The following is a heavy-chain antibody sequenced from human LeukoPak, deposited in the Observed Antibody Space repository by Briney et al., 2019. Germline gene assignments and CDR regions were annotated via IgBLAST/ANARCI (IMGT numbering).Heavy chain of an antibody. CDR2: ISYDGSNK. CDR1: GVTFSSYA. Sequence: GRSLRLSCAASGVTFSSYAMHWVRQAPGKGLEWVAVISYDGSNKYYADSVKGRFTISRDNSKNTLYLQMNSLRAEDTAVYYCARGEDYYDSSGPNYWGQGTLVTVSS. J-gene: IGHJ4*02. CDR3: ARGEDYYDSSGPNY. D-gene: IGHD3-22*01. V-gene: IGHV3-30-3*01.